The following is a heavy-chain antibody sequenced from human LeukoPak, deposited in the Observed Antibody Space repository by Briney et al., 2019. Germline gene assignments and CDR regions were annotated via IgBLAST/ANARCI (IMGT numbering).Heavy chain of an antibody. D-gene: IGHD6-6*01. V-gene: IGHV4-39*01. CDR2: IYYSGST. J-gene: IGHJ5*02. Sequence: SETLSLTCTVSGGSISSISYYWGWIRQPPGKGLEWIGSIYYSGSTYYNPSLKSRVTISVDTSKNQFSLKLSSVTAADTAVYYCARHEYSRIAASGPLKWFDPWGQGTLVTVSS. CDR1: GGSISSISYY. CDR3: ARHEYSRIAASGPLKWFDP.